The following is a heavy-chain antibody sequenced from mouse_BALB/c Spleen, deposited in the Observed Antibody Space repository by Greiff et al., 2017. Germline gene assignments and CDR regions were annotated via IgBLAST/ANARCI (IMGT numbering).Heavy chain of an antibody. Sequence: EVMLVESGGGLVKPGGSLKLSCAASGFTFSSYAMSWVRQSPEKRLEWVAEISSGGSYTYYPDTVTGRFTISRDNAKNTLFLQMTSLRSEDTAMYYCARDEYYFDYWGQGTTLTVSS. CDR2: ISSGGSYT. CDR3: ARDEYYFDY. CDR1: GFTFSSYA. V-gene: IGHV5-9-4*01. J-gene: IGHJ2*01.